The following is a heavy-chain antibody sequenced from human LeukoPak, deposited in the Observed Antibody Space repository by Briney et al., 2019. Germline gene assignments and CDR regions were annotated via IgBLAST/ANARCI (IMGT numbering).Heavy chain of an antibody. J-gene: IGHJ3*02. D-gene: IGHD5-12*01. CDR1: GGSFSGYY. Sequence: NPSETLSLTCAVYGGSFSGYYWSWIRQPPGKGLEWIGEIDHSGSTNYNPSLKSRVTTSVDTSKNQFSLKLNSVTAADTAVYYCAGDSGYFDAFDIWGQGTMVTVSS. CDR3: AGDSGYFDAFDI. V-gene: IGHV4-34*01. CDR2: IDHSGST.